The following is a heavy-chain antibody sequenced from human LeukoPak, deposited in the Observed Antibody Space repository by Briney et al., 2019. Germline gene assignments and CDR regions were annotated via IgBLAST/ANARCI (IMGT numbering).Heavy chain of an antibody. CDR1: GGTFSSYA. J-gene: IGHJ4*02. Sequence: SVKVSCKASGGTFSSYAISWVRQAPGQGLEWMGRIIPILGIANYAQKFQGRVTITADKSTSTAYMELSSLRSEDTAVYYCAKKGQADDGGKPDWGQGTLVTVSS. CDR3: AKKGQADDGGKPD. V-gene: IGHV1-69*04. CDR2: IIPILGIA.